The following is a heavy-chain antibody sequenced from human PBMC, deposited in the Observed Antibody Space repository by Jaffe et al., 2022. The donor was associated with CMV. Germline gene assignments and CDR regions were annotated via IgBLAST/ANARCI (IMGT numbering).Heavy chain of an antibody. Sequence: QVQLVQSGAEVKKPGASVKVSCKASGYTFTGYYMHWVRQAPGQGLEWMGWINPNSGGTNYAQKFQGRVTMTRDTSISTAYMELSRLRSDDTAVYYCARSGLYYDSSGYRNTFDYWGQGTLVTVSS. V-gene: IGHV1-2*02. CDR3: ARSGLYYDSSGYRNTFDY. CDR2: INPNSGGT. D-gene: IGHD3-22*01. CDR1: GYTFTGYY. J-gene: IGHJ4*02.